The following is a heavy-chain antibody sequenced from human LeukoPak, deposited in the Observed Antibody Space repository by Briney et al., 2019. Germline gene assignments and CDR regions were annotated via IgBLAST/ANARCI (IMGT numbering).Heavy chain of an antibody. V-gene: IGHV4-39*01. J-gene: IGHJ4*02. D-gene: IGHD6-19*01. CDR3: VGIAVAGTVFDY. CDR2: IYYSGST. Sequence: PGGSLRLSCAASGFTFGSYGMHWVRQPPGKWLEWIGSIYYSGSTYYNPSLKSRVTISVDTSKNQFSLKLSSVTAADTAVYYCVGIAVAGTVFDYWGQGTLVTVSS. CDR1: GFTFGSYG.